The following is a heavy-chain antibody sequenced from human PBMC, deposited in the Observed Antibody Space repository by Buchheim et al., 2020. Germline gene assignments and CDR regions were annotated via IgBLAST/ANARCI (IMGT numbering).Heavy chain of an antibody. Sequence: QVQLVQSGAEVKKPGSSVKVSCKASGGTFSSYAISWVRKAPGQGLEWMGRIIPILGIANYAQKFQGRVTITADKSTSTAYMELSSLRSEDTAVYYCASGYSSGPGGPYGMDVWGQGTT. CDR1: GGTFSSYA. V-gene: IGHV1-69*04. CDR3: ASGYSSGPGGPYGMDV. D-gene: IGHD1-26*01. CDR2: IIPILGIA. J-gene: IGHJ6*02.